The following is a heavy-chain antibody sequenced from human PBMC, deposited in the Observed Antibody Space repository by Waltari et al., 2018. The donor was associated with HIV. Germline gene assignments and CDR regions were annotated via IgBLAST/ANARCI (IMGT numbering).Heavy chain of an antibody. CDR3: ARDVVGYGMDV. CDR1: GVSVSSGSYY. Sequence: QVQLPESGPGLVKPSETLSLTCTVSGVSVSSGSYYWSWIRQPPGKGLEWIGYIYYSGSTNYNPSLKSRVTISVDTSKNQFSLKLSSVTAADTAVYYCARDVVGYGMDVWGQGTTVTVSS. V-gene: IGHV4-61*01. D-gene: IGHD2-2*01. J-gene: IGHJ6*02. CDR2: IYYSGST.